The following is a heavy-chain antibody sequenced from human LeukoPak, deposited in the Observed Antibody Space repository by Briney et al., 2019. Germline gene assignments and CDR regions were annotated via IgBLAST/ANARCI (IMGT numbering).Heavy chain of an antibody. CDR2: INPNSGGT. Sequence: GAXVKVSCKASGYTFTGYYMHWVRQAPGQGIEWMGWINPNSGGTKYAQKFKGRVNMTRDTSISTAYMELSRLRSDDTAVYYCARVRGYSYGYYYYYMDVWGKGTTVTVSS. V-gene: IGHV1-2*02. CDR1: GYTFTGYY. J-gene: IGHJ6*03. D-gene: IGHD5-18*01. CDR3: ARVRGYSYGYYYYYMDV.